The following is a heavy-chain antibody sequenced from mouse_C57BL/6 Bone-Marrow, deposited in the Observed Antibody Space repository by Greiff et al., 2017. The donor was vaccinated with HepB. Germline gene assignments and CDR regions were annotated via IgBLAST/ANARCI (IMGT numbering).Heavy chain of an antibody. CDR1: GYAFSSYW. Sequence: VKLMESGAELVKPGASVKISCKASGYAFSSYWMNWVKQRPGKGLEWIGQIYPGDGDTNYNGKFKGKATLTADKSSSTAYMQLSSLTSEDSAVYFCARDDGYYFYAMDYWGQGTSVTVSS. CDR3: ARDDGYYFYAMDY. J-gene: IGHJ4*01. D-gene: IGHD2-3*01. V-gene: IGHV1-80*01. CDR2: IYPGDGDT.